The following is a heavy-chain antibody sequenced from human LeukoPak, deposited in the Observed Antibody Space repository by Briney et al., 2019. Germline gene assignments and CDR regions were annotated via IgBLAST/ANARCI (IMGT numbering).Heavy chain of an antibody. CDR2: INWNGGRT. Sequence: GGSLRLSCAASGFTFDAYGMSWARQAPGKGLEWVSGINWNGGRTGYADSVKGRFTTSRDNAKNSLYLQMNSLRAEETALYYCARSIVGATSWFDPWGQGTLVTASS. CDR1: GFTFDAYG. CDR3: ARSIVGATSWFDP. J-gene: IGHJ5*02. V-gene: IGHV3-20*04. D-gene: IGHD1-26*01.